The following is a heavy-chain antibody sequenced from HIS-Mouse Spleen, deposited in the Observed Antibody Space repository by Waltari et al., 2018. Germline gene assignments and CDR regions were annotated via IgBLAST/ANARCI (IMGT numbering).Heavy chain of an antibody. D-gene: IGHD2-15*01. Sequence: QVQLQQWGAGLLKPSETLSLTCAVYGGSFSGYYWSWIRQPPGKGLEWIGEINHSGSTNYNPSLKSRVTISVDTSKNQFSLKLSSVTAADTAVYYCARAKDIVVVVAATRLDAFDIWGQGTMVTVSS. CDR3: ARAKDIVVVVAATRLDAFDI. CDR1: GGSFSGYY. CDR2: INHSGST. V-gene: IGHV4-34*01. J-gene: IGHJ3*02.